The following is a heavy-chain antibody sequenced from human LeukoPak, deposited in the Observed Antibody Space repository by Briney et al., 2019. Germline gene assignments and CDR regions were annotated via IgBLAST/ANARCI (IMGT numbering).Heavy chain of an antibody. V-gene: IGHV4-4*07. D-gene: IGHD5-24*01. CDR3: ARARREMVDY. Sequence: SETLSLTCTVSGGSITNYYWSWIRQPAGKGLEWIGSIYHSGSTYYNPSLKSRVTISVDTSKNQFSLKLSSVTAADTAVYYCARARREMVDYWGQGTLVTVSS. J-gene: IGHJ4*02. CDR2: IYHSGST. CDR1: GGSITNYY.